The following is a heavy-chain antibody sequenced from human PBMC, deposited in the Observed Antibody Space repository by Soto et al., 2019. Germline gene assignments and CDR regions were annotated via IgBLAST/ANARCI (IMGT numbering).Heavy chain of an antibody. Sequence: GGSLRLSCAASGFSFSTHAMSWVRQAPGKGLEWVSGFSSNGGSTYYADSVKGRFTISRDNSKNMLYLQMNSLRADDTAVYYCAKEGGGGASAFDFWGQGALVTVSS. D-gene: IGHD1-26*01. CDR3: AKEGGGGASAFDF. CDR2: FSSNGGST. J-gene: IGHJ4*02. CDR1: GFSFSTHA. V-gene: IGHV3-23*01.